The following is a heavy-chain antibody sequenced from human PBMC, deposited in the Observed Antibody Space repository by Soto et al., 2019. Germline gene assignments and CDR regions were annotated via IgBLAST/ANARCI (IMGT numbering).Heavy chain of an antibody. CDR2: IYHIGIT. Sequence: QVYLRESGPGLVRPSGTLSLTCAVSGGSISSSFWWTWVRQSPGKGLEWIGEIYHIGITHYNPSLKSRVTISVDKSTNQFSLKINSVTAADTAVYYCARDPRRYDNSENWGQGILVTVSS. J-gene: IGHJ4*02. D-gene: IGHD1-26*01. CDR3: ARDPRRYDNSEN. V-gene: IGHV4-4*02. CDR1: GGSISSSFW.